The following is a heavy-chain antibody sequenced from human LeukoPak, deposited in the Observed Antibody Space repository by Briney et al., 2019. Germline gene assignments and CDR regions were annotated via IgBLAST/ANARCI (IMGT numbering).Heavy chain of an antibody. D-gene: IGHD6-13*01. CDR2: IYTSGST. Sequence: PSETLSLTCTVSGGSISSYYWSWIRQPPGKGLEWIGYIYTSGSTNYNPSLKSRVTISVDTSKNQFSLKLSSVTAADTAVYYCARHHSSSFFDYWGQGTLVTASS. CDR1: GGSISSYY. J-gene: IGHJ4*02. CDR3: ARHHSSSFFDY. V-gene: IGHV4-4*09.